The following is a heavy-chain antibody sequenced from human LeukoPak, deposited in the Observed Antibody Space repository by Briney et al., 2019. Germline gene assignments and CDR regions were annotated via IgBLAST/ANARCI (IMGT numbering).Heavy chain of an antibody. CDR3: YYSSSWYPRYYYYGMDV. Sequence: SETLSLTCAVYGGSFSGYYWSWIRQPPGKGLEWIGEINHSGSTNYNPSLKSRVTISVDTSKNQFSLKLSSVTAADTAVYYCYYSSSWYPRYYYYGMDVWGKGTTVTVSS. D-gene: IGHD6-13*01. CDR2: INHSGST. V-gene: IGHV4-34*01. CDR1: GGSFSGYY. J-gene: IGHJ6*04.